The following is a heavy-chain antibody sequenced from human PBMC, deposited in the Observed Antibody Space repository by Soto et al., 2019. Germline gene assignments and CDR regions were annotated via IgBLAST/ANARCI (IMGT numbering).Heavy chain of an antibody. CDR2: IDHNGHT. CDR1: GGSLSGYC. CDR3: APYGSGIYYISRDQY. J-gene: IGHJ4*02. D-gene: IGHD3-10*01. V-gene: IGHV4-34*01. Sequence: QVQLQQWGAGLLKPSETLSLTCAVYGGSLSGYCWSWIRQPPGKGLEWIGEIDHNGHTHYNPSLKSRVTISVDKSKNQFSLRLSSMTAADTAIYYCAPYGSGIYYISRDQYWGQGTLVTVSS.